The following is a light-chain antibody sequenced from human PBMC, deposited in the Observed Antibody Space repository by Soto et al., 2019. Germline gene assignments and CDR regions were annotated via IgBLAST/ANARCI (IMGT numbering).Light chain of an antibody. CDR3: CSYAGTYTWV. V-gene: IGLV2-11*01. J-gene: IGLJ3*02. CDR1: SSDVGGYNY. Sequence: QSALTQPRSVSGSPGQSVTISCTGTSSDVGGYNYVSWYQQLPGKAPKLVIYDVSKRPSGVPDRFSGSKSGNTASLTISGLQAEHEADYYCCSYAGTYTWVFGGGTKLTVL. CDR2: DVS.